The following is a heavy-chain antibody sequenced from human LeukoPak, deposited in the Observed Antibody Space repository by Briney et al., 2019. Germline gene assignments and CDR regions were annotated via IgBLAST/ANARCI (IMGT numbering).Heavy chain of an antibody. CDR1: GFTFSSYA. J-gene: IGHJ6*02. V-gene: IGHV3-23*01. CDR2: ISGSGGST. Sequence: GGSLRLSCAASGFTFSSYAMSWVRQAPGKGLEWVSAISGSGGSTYYADPVKGRFTISRDNSKNTLCLQMNSLRAEDTAVYYCAKSSIGPPFYGMDVWGQGTTVTVSS. D-gene: IGHD2/OR15-2a*01. CDR3: AKSSIGPPFYGMDV.